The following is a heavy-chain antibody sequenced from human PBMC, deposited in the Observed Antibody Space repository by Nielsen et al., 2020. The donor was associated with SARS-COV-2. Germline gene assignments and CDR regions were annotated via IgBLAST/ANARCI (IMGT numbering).Heavy chain of an antibody. Sequence: GGSLRLSCAASGFTFDDYAMHWVRQGPGKGLEWVSGISWNSETTGYADSVKGRFTMSRDNAKNSLFLQMNSLRAEDTAVYYCARGSFGELLSPFDYWGRGTLVTVSS. D-gene: IGHD3-10*01. CDR3: ARGSFGELLSPFDY. V-gene: IGHV3-9*01. CDR2: ISWNSETT. CDR1: GFTFDDYA. J-gene: IGHJ4*02.